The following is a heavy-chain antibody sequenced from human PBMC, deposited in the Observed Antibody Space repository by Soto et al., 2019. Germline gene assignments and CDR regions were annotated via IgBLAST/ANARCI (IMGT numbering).Heavy chain of an antibody. CDR1: GDTFTDYY. J-gene: IGHJ4*02. CDR3: ARGGHVVVVTAALDY. Sequence: QVQLMQSGAEVKKPGASVKVSCKASGDTFTDYYINWVRQAPGQGLEWMGTVNPSGGHTTYAQHFVGRVTMTRDTSTSTLYMELTSLTSADTAIYFCARGGHVVVVTAALDYWGQGTLVTVSS. V-gene: IGHV1-46*01. D-gene: IGHD2-21*02. CDR2: VNPSGGHT.